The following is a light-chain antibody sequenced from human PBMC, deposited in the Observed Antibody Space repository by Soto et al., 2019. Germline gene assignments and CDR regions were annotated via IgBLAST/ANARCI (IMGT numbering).Light chain of an antibody. CDR2: DVS. CDR1: SSDVGGYNF. V-gene: IGLV2-14*03. Sequence: QSALTQPASVSGSPGQSITISCTGSSSDVGGYNFVSWYQQHPGKVPKLMIYDVSSRPSGVSDRFSGSKSGNTASLTISGLRAEDGGDYYCSLYTSSSPHVFGSGTKVTVL. J-gene: IGLJ1*01. CDR3: SLYTSSSPHV.